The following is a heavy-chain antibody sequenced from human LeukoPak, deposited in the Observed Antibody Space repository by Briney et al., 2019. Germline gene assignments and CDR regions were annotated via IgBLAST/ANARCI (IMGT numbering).Heavy chain of an antibody. Sequence: PGRSLRLSWAAAGLTFSNAWMSWVSQAPGKGLEWVGRIKSKSGGGTTDYAAPVKGRFTISRDDSKNTLYLQMNSLRAEDTALYYCARDLDSSGYYHVVDSWGQGALVTVSS. CDR3: ARDLDSSGYYHVVDS. D-gene: IGHD3-22*01. CDR1: GLTFSNAW. V-gene: IGHV3-15*01. CDR2: IKSKSGGGTT. J-gene: IGHJ4*02.